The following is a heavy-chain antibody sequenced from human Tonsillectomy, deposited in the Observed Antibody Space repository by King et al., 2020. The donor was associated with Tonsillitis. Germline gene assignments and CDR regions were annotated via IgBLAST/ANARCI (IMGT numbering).Heavy chain of an antibody. Sequence: QLQESGPGLGKPSETLSLTCTVSGGSISNSRYYLGWIRHPPGKGLGWLGTIYYSGRTYYNPSLKSRITISVDRSTNQLSLKLRSVTAADTAVYYCARVRDGANSEDYWGQGTLVTVS. CDR2: IYYSGRT. J-gene: IGHJ4*02. CDR1: GGSISNSRYY. CDR3: ARVRDGANSEDY. V-gene: IGHV4-39*01. D-gene: IGHD4-23*01.